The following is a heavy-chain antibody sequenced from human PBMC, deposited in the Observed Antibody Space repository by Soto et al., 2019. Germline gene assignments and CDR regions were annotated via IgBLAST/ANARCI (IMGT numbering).Heavy chain of an antibody. V-gene: IGHV4-39*07. CDR1: GGSISSSSYY. D-gene: IGHD4-17*01. J-gene: IGHJ6*03. Sequence: SETLSLTCTVSGGSISSSSYYWGWIRQPPGKGLEWIGSIYYSGSTYYNPSLKSRVTISVDTSKDQFSLKLSSVTAADTAVYYCARAPGDYEYYYYYMDVWGKGTTVTVSS. CDR2: IYYSGST. CDR3: ARAPGDYEYYYYYMDV.